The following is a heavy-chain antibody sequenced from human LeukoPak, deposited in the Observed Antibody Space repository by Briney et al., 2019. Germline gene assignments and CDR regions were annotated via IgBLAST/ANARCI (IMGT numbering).Heavy chain of an antibody. CDR1: GYTFTSYG. CDR3: AGSPYYSGSGTYYIFNY. D-gene: IGHD3-10*01. Sequence: ASAKVSCKASGYTFTSYGISWVRQAPGQGLEWMGWISAYNGNTNYAQKLQGRVTMTTDTSTSTAYMELRSLRSDDTAVYYCAGSPYYSGSGTYYIFNYWGQGTPVTVSS. J-gene: IGHJ4*02. V-gene: IGHV1-18*01. CDR2: ISAYNGNT.